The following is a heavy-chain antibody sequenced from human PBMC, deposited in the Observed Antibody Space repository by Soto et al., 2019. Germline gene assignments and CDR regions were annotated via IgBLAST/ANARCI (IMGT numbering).Heavy chain of an antibody. J-gene: IGHJ3*02. CDR3: ARDLVVPAAMKSWGAFDI. D-gene: IGHD2-2*01. CDR1: GFTFSSYG. Sequence: GGSLRLSCAASGFTFSSYGMHWVRQAPGKGLEWVAVIWYDGSNKYYADSVKGRFTISRDNSKNTLYLQMNSLRAEDTAVYYCARDLVVPAAMKSWGAFDIWGQGTMVTVSS. CDR2: IWYDGSNK. V-gene: IGHV3-33*01.